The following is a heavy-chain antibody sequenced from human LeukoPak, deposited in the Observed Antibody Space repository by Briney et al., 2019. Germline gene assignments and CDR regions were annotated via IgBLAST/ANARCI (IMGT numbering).Heavy chain of an antibody. CDR3: PRHARRSITMSPAYFDY. J-gene: IGHJ4*02. D-gene: IGHD3-22*01. V-gene: IGHV4-39*01. CDR1: GVSISSSSYY. CDR2: IYYSGST. Sequence: PSETLSLTCTVSGVSISSSSYYWGWIRQPPGKGLEWIVSIYYSGSTYSNPSLNSRATISVNTTKNQFSLKLSSVTAAPTAAYSCPRHARRSITMSPAYFDYWGQGTRVTVSS.